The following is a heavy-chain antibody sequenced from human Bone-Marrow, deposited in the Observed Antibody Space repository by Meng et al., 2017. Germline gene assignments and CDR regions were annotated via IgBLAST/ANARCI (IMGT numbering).Heavy chain of an antibody. V-gene: IGHV4-39*07. Sequence: SETLSLTCTVSGGSISSSSYYWGWIRQPPGKGLEWIGSIYYSGSTYYNPSLKSRVTISVDTSKNQFSLKLSSVTAADTAVYYCARASLSILRYFDWLLPPFDYRGQGTLVTVSS. CDR1: GGSISSSSYY. D-gene: IGHD3-9*01. CDR2: IYYSGST. J-gene: IGHJ4*02. CDR3: ARASLSILRYFDWLLPPFDY.